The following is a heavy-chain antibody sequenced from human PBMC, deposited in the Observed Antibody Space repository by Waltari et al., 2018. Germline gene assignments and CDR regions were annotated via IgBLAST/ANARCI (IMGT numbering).Heavy chain of an antibody. V-gene: IGHV4-38-2*01. J-gene: IGHJ6*02. CDR3: ARVPMIRGVLAFMDV. Sequence: QVQLQESGPGLVKPSETLSLPCAVSGYSISSGYYWGWIRQPPGKGLEWIGCIYHSGSTYYNPSLKTRVTISVDTSKNQFSLKLTSVTAADTAVYYCARVPMIRGVLAFMDVWGQGTTVTVSS. D-gene: IGHD3-10*01. CDR2: IYHSGST. CDR1: GYSISSGYY.